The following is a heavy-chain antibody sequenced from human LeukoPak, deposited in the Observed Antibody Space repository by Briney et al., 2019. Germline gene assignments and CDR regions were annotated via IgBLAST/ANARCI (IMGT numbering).Heavy chain of an antibody. V-gene: IGHV4-34*01. Sequence: SETLSLTCAVSGGSLSDYHWTWIRQPPGKSLEWIGEIHRGSTNYNPSIKSRVTMSMDTSKNQFSLNLTSVTAADTAVYYCVRGGGSYFIWGQGAMVTVSS. CDR1: GGSLSDYH. J-gene: IGHJ3*02. CDR3: VRGGGSYFI. D-gene: IGHD1-26*01. CDR2: IHRGST.